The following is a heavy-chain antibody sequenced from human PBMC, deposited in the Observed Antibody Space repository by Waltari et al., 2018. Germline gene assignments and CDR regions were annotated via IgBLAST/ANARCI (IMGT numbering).Heavy chain of an antibody. V-gene: IGHV1-8*01. J-gene: IGHJ4*02. CDR3: ARGKGLLWFRIKSEFDY. D-gene: IGHD3-10*01. Sequence: QVQLVQSGAEVKKPGASVKVSCKASGYTFTSYDINWVRQATGQGLEWMGWMNPNSGNTGYAQKFQGRVTMTRNTSISTAYMELSSLRSEDTAVYYCARGKGLLWFRIKSEFDYWGQGTLVTVSS. CDR2: MNPNSGNT. CDR1: GYTFTSYD.